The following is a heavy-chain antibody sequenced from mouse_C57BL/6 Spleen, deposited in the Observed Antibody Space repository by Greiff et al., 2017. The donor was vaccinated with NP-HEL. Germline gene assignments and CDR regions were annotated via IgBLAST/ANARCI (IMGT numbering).Heavy chain of an antibody. V-gene: IGHV1-76*01. CDR3: ASGRYDYDETWFAY. CDR1: GYTFTDYY. J-gene: IGHJ3*01. CDR2: IYPGSGNT. Sequence: VQLQQSGAELVRPGASVKLSCKASGYTFTDYYINWVKQRPGQGLEWIARIYPGSGNTYYNEKFKGKATLTAEKSSSTAYMQLSSLTSEDSAVYFCASGRYDYDETWFAYWGQRTLVTVSA. D-gene: IGHD2-4*01.